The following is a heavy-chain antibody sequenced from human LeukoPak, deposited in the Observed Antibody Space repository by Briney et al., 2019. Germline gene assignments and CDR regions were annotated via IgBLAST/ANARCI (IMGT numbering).Heavy chain of an antibody. Sequence: GGSLRLSRAASGFTFSDYYMSWIRQAPGKGLEWVSYTSSSGSTIYYADSVKGRFTISRDNAKNSLYLQMNSLRAEDTAVYYCARDVLVAAPPFGPWGQGTLVTVSS. CDR3: ARDVLVAAPPFGP. CDR2: TSSSGSTI. J-gene: IGHJ5*02. V-gene: IGHV3-11*04. CDR1: GFTFSDYY. D-gene: IGHD2-2*01.